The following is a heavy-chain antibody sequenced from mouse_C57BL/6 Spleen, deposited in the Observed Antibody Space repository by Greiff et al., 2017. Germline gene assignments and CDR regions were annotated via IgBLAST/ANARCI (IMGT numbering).Heavy chain of an antibody. D-gene: IGHD1-2*01. CDR3: AGGYYGPYYLGY. J-gene: IGHJ2*01. CDR1: GFTFSDYG. V-gene: IGHV5-17*01. CDR2: ISSGSSTI. Sequence: EVQGVESGGGLVKPGGSLKLSCAVSGFTFSDYGMHWVRQAPEKGLAWVAYISSGSSTIYYADTVKGRFTISRDNAKNTLFLQMTSLRSEDTAMYYWAGGYYGPYYLGYWGQGTTLTVSS.